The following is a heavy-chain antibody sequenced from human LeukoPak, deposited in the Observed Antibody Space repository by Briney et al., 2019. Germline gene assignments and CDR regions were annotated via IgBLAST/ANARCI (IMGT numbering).Heavy chain of an antibody. V-gene: IGHV3-9*03. J-gene: IGHJ3*02. CDR3: AKAGSGSTGSAFDI. Sequence: PGGSLRLSCAASGFTFDDYAMHWVRQAPGKGLEWVSGISWNSGSIGYADSVKGRFTISRDNAKNSLYLQMNSLRAEDMALYYCAKAGSGSTGSAFDIWAKGQWSPSLQ. D-gene: IGHD3-10*01. CDR1: GFTFDDYA. CDR2: ISWNSGSI.